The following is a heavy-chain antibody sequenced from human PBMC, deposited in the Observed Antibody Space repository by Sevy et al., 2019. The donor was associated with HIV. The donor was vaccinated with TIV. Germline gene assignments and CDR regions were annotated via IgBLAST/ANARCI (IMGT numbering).Heavy chain of an antibody. CDR3: AGVGVETYYYDSSGAFDI. D-gene: IGHD3-22*01. Sequence: GGSLRLSCAASGFTFSAYYMSWIRQAPGKGLEWVSYIRSSGSTIYYADSVKGRFTISRDNAKNSLYLQMNSLRAEDTAVYYCAGVGVETYYYDSSGAFDIWGQGTMVTVSS. CDR2: IRSSGSTI. CDR1: GFTFSAYY. J-gene: IGHJ3*02. V-gene: IGHV3-11*01.